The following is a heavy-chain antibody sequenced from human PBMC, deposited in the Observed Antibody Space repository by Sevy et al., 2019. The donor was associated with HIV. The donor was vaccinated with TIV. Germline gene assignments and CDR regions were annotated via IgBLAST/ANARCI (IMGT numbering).Heavy chain of an antibody. J-gene: IGHJ5*02. D-gene: IGHD6-13*01. CDR2: IRYDGSNK. CDR3: ARDSNWWFDP. CDR1: GFTFSSYG. Sequence: GGSLRLSCAASGFTFSSYGMHWVRQAPGKGLEWVAFIRYDGSNKYYADSVKGRFTISRDNSKNTLYLQLNSLRPEDTAVYYCARDSNWWFDPWGQGTLVTVSS. V-gene: IGHV3-30*02.